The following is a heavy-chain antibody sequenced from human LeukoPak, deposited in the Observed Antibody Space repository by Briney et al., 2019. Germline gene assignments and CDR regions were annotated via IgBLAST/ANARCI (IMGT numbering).Heavy chain of an antibody. J-gene: IGHJ4*02. CDR3: ARKSDAKSYYPD. Sequence: SETLSLTCTVSGGSISSYYWTWIRQPAGKGLEWIGRIYTSGSTNYNPSLKSRVTMSVDTSKNQFSLKLSSVTAADTAVYYCARKSDAKSYYPDWGQGTLVTVSS. V-gene: IGHV4-4*07. CDR1: GGSISSYY. CDR2: IYTSGST. D-gene: IGHD3-10*01.